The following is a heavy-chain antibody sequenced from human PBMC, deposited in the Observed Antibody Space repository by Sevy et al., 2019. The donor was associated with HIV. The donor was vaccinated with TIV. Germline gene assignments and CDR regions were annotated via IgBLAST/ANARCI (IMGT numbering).Heavy chain of an antibody. D-gene: IGHD3-10*01. CDR1: GYTFTSYD. CDR3: ARGRVLFDY. Sequence: ASVKVSCKTSGYTFTSYDINWVRQAPGQGLEWMGWMSSNSRKRGYLQKFQGRLTMTWNTSLSTAYMELSSVTSEDTAVYYCARGRVLFDYWGQGTVVTVSS. CDR2: MSSNSRKR. J-gene: IGHJ4*02. V-gene: IGHV1-8*01.